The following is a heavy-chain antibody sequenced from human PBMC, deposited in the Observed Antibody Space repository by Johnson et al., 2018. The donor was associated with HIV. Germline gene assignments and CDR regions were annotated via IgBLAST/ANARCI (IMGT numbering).Heavy chain of an antibody. Sequence: VQLVESGGGLVQSGGSLRLACVASGFIVGTKYMSWVRQAPGKGLEWVSVIYSGGSTYYADSVKGRFTISRDNGKNSLSLQMNTLRGEDTAVYFCARGREDFWGQGTMVTVSS. J-gene: IGHJ3*01. CDR1: GFIVGTKY. CDR3: ARGREDF. D-gene: IGHD1-26*01. V-gene: IGHV3-66*01. CDR2: IYSGGST.